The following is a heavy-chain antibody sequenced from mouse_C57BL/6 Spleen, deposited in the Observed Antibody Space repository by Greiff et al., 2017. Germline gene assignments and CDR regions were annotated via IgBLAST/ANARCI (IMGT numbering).Heavy chain of an antibody. V-gene: IGHV1-82*01. J-gene: IGHJ2*01. Sequence: QVQLKESGPELVKPGASVKISCKASGYAFSSSWMNWVKQRPGKGLEWIGRIYPGDGDTNYNGKFKGKATLTADKSSSTAYMQLSSLTSEDSAVYFCAREDYDFDYWGHGTTLTVSS. D-gene: IGHD2-4*01. CDR2: IYPGDGDT. CDR1: GYAFSSSW. CDR3: AREDYDFDY.